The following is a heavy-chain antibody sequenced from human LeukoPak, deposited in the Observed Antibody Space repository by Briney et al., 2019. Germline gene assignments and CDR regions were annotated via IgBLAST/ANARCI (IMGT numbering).Heavy chain of an antibody. CDR3: TTLGSGYSSF. D-gene: IGHD5-12*01. CDR1: GFSFSNAW. J-gene: IGHJ4*02. CDR2: IKSKTDGGTT. V-gene: IGHV3-15*01. Sequence: PGGSLRLSCAASGFSFSNAWMSWVRQAPGKGLEWVGHIKSKTDGGTTDYAAPVKGRFTISRDDSKNTLYLQMNSLKTEDTAVYYCTTLGSGYSSFWGQGTLVTVSS.